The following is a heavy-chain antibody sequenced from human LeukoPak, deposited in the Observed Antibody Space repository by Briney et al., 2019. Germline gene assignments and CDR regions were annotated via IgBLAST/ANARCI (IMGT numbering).Heavy chain of an antibody. CDR2: INPGDYET. J-gene: IGHJ4*02. D-gene: IGHD6-13*01. CDR3: VRRRGSSWKGGFDY. V-gene: IGHV5-51*01. Sequence: GGSLEISLKSSGFSFSCQWIGRVRPVPGKGPEWVGIINPGDYETKYSPSVQGQVPISTDKSLATAYLQWSSLKASDTAMYYCVRRRGSSWKGGFDYWGQGTLVTVSS. CDR1: GFSFSCQW.